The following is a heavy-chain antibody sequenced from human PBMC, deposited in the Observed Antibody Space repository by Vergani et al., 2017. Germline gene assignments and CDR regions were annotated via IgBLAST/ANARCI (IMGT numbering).Heavy chain of an antibody. CDR3: AKDKGINWFDP. V-gene: IGHV3-9*01. Sequence: EVQLVESGGGLVQPGRSLRLSCAASGFTFDDYAMHWVRQAPGKGLEWVSGISWNSGSIGYADSVKGRFTISRDNAKNSLYLQMNSLRTEDTALYYCAKDKGINWFDPWGQGTLVTVSS. CDR2: ISWNSGSI. CDR1: GFTFDDYA. J-gene: IGHJ5*02.